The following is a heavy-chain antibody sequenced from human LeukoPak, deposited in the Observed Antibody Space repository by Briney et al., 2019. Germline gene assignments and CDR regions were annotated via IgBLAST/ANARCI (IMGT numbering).Heavy chain of an antibody. CDR3: ASGTRVDGNWFDP. CDR2: IIPIFGTA. Sequence: SVKVSCKASGGTFSSYAISWVRQAPGQGLEWMGGIIPIFGTADYAQKFQGRVTITADESTSTAYMELSSLRSEDTAVYCCASGTRVDGNWFDPWGQGTLVTVSS. CDR1: GGTFSSYA. J-gene: IGHJ5*02. V-gene: IGHV1-69*13. D-gene: IGHD5-24*01.